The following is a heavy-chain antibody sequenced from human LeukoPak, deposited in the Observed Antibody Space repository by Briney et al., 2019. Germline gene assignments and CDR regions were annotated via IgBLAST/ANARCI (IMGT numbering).Heavy chain of an antibody. V-gene: IGHV3-30*04. CDR2: ISYDGSNK. CDR1: GFTFSSYA. J-gene: IGHJ4*02. Sequence: GGSLRLSCAASGFTFSSYAMHWVRQAPGKGLEWVAVISYDGSNKYYADSVKGRFTISRDNSKNTLYLQMNSLRAEDTAVYYCARDIVVASLDYWGQGTLVTVSS. CDR3: ARDIVVASLDY. D-gene: IGHD2-2*01.